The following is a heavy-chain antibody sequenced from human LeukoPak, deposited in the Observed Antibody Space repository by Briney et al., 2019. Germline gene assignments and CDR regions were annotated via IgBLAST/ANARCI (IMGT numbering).Heavy chain of an antibody. CDR3: ANKAQTRVLSSGPFDY. V-gene: IGHV3-30*04. CDR1: GFTFTAYT. CDR2: ISYDGSNK. D-gene: IGHD2-15*01. J-gene: IGHJ4*02. Sequence: GGSLRLSCAASGFTFTAYTINWVRQAPGKGLEWVAVISYDGSNKYYADSVKGRFTISRDNSKNTLYLQMNSLRAEDTAVYYCANKAQTRVLSSGPFDYWGQGTLVTVSS.